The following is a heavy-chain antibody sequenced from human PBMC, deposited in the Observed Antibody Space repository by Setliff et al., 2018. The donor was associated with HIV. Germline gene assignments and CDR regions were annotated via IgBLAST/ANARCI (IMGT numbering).Heavy chain of an antibody. D-gene: IGHD1-26*01. V-gene: IGHV1-46*01. J-gene: IGHJ3*02. CDR2: VYPSDGST. CDR1: GYTFTSYY. Sequence: GASVKVSCKASGYTFTSYYMHWVRQAPGQGLEWMGMVYPSDGSTSYAQKFQGRVTMTRDTSTSTVYMELSSLRSEDTAVYYCARDYGLGGSHSDAFDIWGQGTMVTVSS. CDR3: ARDYGLGGSHSDAFDI.